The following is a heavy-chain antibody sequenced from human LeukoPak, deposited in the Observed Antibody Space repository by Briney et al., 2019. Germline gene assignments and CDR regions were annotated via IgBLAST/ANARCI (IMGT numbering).Heavy chain of an antibody. CDR3: ARMRSVVPAAIGY. D-gene: IGHD2-2*01. J-gene: IGHJ4*02. V-gene: IGHV3-48*01. CDR2: ISSSSSAI. CDR1: EFTFSSYS. Sequence: GGSLRLSCAASEFTFSSYSMNWVRQAPGKGLEWVSYISSSSSAIYYADSVKGRFTISRDNAKNSLYLQMNSLGAEDTAVYYCARMRSVVPAAIGYWGQGTLVTVSS.